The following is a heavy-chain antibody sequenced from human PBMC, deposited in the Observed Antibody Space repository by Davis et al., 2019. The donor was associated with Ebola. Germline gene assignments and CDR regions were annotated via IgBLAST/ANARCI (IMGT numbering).Heavy chain of an antibody. CDR2: INHSGST. D-gene: IGHD2-15*01. CDR1: GGSFSGYY. V-gene: IGHV4-34*01. CDR3: ARAAGRYCSGGSCYGGRRVNWFDP. J-gene: IGHJ5*02. Sequence: MPSETLSLTCAVYGGSFSGYYWSWIRQPPGKGLEWIGEINHSGSTNYNPSLKRRVPISVDTSTNQFYLRLSSVTAADTAVYSCARAAGRYCSGGSCYGGRRVNWFDPWGQGTLVTVSS.